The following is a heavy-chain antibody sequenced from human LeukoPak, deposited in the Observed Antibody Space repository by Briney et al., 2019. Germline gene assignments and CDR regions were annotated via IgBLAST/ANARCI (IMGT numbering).Heavy chain of an antibody. CDR3: ARLGYCSSTSCPFDY. D-gene: IGHD2-2*01. CDR2: INPSDSYT. J-gene: IGHJ4*02. V-gene: IGHV5-10-1*01. Sequence: GESLKISCKGSGYSFTDFWITWVRQMPGKALEWMGRINPSDSYTDYSPSFQGHVTISADKSISTAYLQWNTLKASDTAMYYCARLGYCSSTSCPFDYWGQGTLVTVSS. CDR1: GYSFTDFW.